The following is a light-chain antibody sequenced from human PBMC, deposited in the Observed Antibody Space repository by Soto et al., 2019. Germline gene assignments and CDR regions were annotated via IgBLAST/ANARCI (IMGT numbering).Light chain of an antibody. V-gene: IGLV2-8*01. CDR3: MCYAGGNNWV. CDR2: DVT. Sequence: QSVLTQPPSASGSPGQSVTISCTGTSSDVGTHGYVSWYQQHAGKAPKLMIYDVTKRPSGVPDRFSGSKSANTASLTVSGLQDEDEADYYGMCYAGGNNWVFGGGTKLTVL. CDR1: SSDVGTHGY. J-gene: IGLJ3*02.